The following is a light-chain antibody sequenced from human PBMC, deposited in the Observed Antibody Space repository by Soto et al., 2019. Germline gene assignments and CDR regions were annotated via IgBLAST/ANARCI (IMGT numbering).Light chain of an antibody. J-gene: IGKJ1*01. CDR2: AAS. CDR1: QDIRND. V-gene: IGKV1-6*01. CDR3: LQDHNYPWT. Sequence: AIQMTQSPSSLSASVGDRVTITCRASQDIRNDLGWYQEKPRQAPKLLIYAASKLQSGVPSRFSGSGSGTDFTLTNSSLQPEDFATYYCLQDHNYPWTFGQGTKVEI.